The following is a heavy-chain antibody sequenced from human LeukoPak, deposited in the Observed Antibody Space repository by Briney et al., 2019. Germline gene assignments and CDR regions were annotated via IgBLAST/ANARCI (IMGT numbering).Heavy chain of an antibody. CDR2: ISPNSGGS. D-gene: IGHD2-15*01. V-gene: IGHV1-2*06. CDR1: GYTFTGYY. CDR3: AREGYCSGGSCSWSDP. Sequence: ASVKVSCKASGYTFTGYYMHWVRQAPGQGLEWMGRISPNSGGSNYAQKFQGRVTMTRDTSISTAYMELSRLRSDDTAVYYCAREGYCSGGSCSWSDPWGQGTLVTVSS. J-gene: IGHJ5*02.